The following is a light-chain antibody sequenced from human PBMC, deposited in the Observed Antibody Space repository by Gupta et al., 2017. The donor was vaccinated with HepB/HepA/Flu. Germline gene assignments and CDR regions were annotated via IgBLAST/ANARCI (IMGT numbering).Light chain of an antibody. CDR1: SNDVGNQE. CDR3: SAWESSLFVV. Sequence: QAGLXQPPSVCNAGRQTATLTCTENSNDVGNQEAAWLQQHQGHPPKLLSYRNNNRPSGVSDIFSASRSGNTASLTITGLQPEDEADYYCSAWESSLFVVFGGGTKLTVL. J-gene: IGLJ2*01. V-gene: IGLV10-54*04. CDR2: RNN.